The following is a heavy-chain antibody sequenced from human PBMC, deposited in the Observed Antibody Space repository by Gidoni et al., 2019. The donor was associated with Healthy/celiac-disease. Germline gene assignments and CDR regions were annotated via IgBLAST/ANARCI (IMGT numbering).Heavy chain of an antibody. J-gene: IGHJ4*02. D-gene: IGHD2-15*01. CDR2: ST. CDR3: ARHVNLGTATPFYYFDY. V-gene: IGHV4-39*01. Sequence: STYYNPSLKSRVTISVDTSKNQFSLKLSSVTAADTAVYYCARHVNLGTATPFYYFDYWGQGTLVTVSS.